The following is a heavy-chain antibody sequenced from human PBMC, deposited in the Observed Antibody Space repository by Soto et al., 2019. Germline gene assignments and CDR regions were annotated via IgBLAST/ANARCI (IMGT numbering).Heavy chain of an antibody. J-gene: IGHJ4*02. CDR1: GYSFTSYW. CDR2: IYPGDSHT. Sequence: PGEALKISCKGSGYSFTSYWIGWVRLMPGKGLEWMGIIYPGDSHTRYNPSFQGQVTISADKSISTAYLQWSSLKASDTAMYYCARHCSATSCPPEWGQGTLVTVSS. CDR3: ARHCSATSCPPE. V-gene: IGHV5-51*01. D-gene: IGHD2-2*01.